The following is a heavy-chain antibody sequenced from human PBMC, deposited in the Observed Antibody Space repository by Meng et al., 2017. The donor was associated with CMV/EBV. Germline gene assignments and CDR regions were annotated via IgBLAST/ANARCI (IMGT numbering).Heavy chain of an antibody. CDR1: GGSFSGYY. CDR3: ARGRSFGG. Sequence: GSLRLSCAVYGGSFSGYYWSWIRQPPGKGLEWIGEINHSGSTNYNPSLKSRVTISVDTSKNQFSLKLGSVTAADTAVYYCARGRSFGGWGQGTMVTVSS. D-gene: IGHD3-10*01. CDR2: INHSGST. V-gene: IGHV4-34*01. J-gene: IGHJ3*01.